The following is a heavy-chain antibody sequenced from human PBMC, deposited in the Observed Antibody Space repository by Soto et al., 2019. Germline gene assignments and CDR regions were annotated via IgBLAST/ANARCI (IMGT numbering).Heavy chain of an antibody. V-gene: IGHV3-15*01. Sequence: GGSLRLSCAASGFTFSHAWMSWVRQAPGKGLEWVGRIKRRADGETKDYGAPVRGRFTISKDHSKNTLYLQMNSLKTENTAIYYCTVIKRQDQYSTSRYRFDPWGPGTLVTVSS. J-gene: IGHJ5*02. CDR2: IKRRADGETK. CDR3: TVIKRQDQYSTSRYRFDP. CDR1: GFTFSHAW. D-gene: IGHD6-6*01.